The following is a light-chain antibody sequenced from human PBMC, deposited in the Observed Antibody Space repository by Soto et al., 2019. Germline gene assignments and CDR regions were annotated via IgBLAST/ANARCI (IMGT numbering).Light chain of an antibody. Sequence: QSALTQPASVSGSPGQSITISCTGTSSDVGGYNYVSWYQQHPGKAPKFMIYDVSNRPSGVSNRCSGSKSGNTASLTISGLQAEDEADYYCSSYTTSNTRQISFGTGTKLTVL. J-gene: IGLJ1*01. CDR1: SSDVGGYNY. CDR3: SSYTTSNTRQIS. V-gene: IGLV2-14*01. CDR2: DVS.